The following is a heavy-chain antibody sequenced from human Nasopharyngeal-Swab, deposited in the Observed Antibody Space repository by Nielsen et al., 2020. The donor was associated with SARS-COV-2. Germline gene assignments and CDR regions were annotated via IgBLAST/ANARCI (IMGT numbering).Heavy chain of an antibody. V-gene: IGHV1-3*01. Sequence: ASVKVSCKASGYTFTSYAMHWVRQAPGQRLEWMGWINAGNGNTKYSQKFQGRVTITRDTSATTAYMELNSLRSEDTAVYYCAFVSYDSSGYYYSYWGQGTLVTVSS. J-gene: IGHJ4*02. CDR3: AFVSYDSSGYYYSY. D-gene: IGHD3-22*01. CDR1: GYTFTSYA. CDR2: INAGNGNT.